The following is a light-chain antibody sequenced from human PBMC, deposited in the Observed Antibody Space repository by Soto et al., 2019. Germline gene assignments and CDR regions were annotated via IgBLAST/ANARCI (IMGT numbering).Light chain of an antibody. CDR1: QSLTNSY. CDR2: DAS. CDR3: QQRSNFIT. V-gene: IGKV3-11*01. Sequence: DIVLTQSPDTLSLSPGNRATLSCRASQSLTNSYIAWYQQKPGQAPRLLIYDASNRATGIPARFSGSGSGTDFTLTISSLESEDFAVYYCQQRSNFITFGQGTRLEIK. J-gene: IGKJ5*01.